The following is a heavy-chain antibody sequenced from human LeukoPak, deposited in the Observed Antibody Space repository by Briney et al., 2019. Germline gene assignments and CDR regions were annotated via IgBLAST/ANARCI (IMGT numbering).Heavy chain of an antibody. CDR3: ARERYCSSASCYSAPGYINY. J-gene: IGHJ4*02. CDR1: GGTFSSYT. Sequence: ASVKVSCKASGGTFSSYTISWVRQAPGQGLEWMGRIIPILGIANCAQKFQGRVTITADKSTSTAYMELSSLRSEDTAVYYCARERYCSSASCYSAPGYINYWGQGTLVTVSS. V-gene: IGHV1-69*04. CDR2: IIPILGIA. D-gene: IGHD2-2*01.